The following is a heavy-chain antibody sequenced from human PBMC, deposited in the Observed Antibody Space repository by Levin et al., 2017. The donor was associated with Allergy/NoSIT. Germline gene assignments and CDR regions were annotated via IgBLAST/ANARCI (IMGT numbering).Heavy chain of an antibody. V-gene: IGHV1-46*01. CDR2: INPSGGST. Sequence: ASVKVSCKASGYTFTSYYMHWVRQAPGQGLEWMGIINPSGGSTSYAQKFQGRVTMTRDTSTSTVYMELSSLRSEDTAVYYCARDLGTYYDILTGYYNPSYFDYWGQGTLVTVSS. CDR1: GYTFTSYY. J-gene: IGHJ4*02. D-gene: IGHD3-9*01. CDR3: ARDLGTYYDILTGYYNPSYFDY.